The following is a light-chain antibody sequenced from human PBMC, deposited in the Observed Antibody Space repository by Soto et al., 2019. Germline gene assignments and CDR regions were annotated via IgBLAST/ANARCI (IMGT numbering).Light chain of an antibody. CDR3: QAWDSSIVV. CDR1: KLGDKY. V-gene: IGLV3-1*01. J-gene: IGLJ2*01. Sequence: SYELTQPPSVSVSPGQIASITCSGDKLGDKYACWYQQKPGQSPVLVIYQDSKRPSGIPERFSGSNSGNTATLTISGTQAMDEADYYCQAWDSSIVVLGGGTKLTVL. CDR2: QDS.